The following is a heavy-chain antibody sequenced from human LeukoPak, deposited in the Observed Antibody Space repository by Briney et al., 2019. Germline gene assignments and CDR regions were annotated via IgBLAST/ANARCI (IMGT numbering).Heavy chain of an antibody. Sequence: PGESLTLSCAASGFTFSNYVIHWVRQAPGKGLEWLAVISYDGTNKYYADFVKGRFTISRDHSQSTVDLQMNTLGGADTAVYYCVRSPTYYNMDVWGKGTTVTASS. CDR3: VRSPTYYNMDV. CDR1: GFTFSNYV. J-gene: IGHJ6*03. V-gene: IGHV3-30*03. CDR2: ISYDGTNK.